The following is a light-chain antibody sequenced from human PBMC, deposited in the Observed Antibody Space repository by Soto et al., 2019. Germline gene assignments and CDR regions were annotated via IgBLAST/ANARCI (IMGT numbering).Light chain of an antibody. V-gene: IGKV1-27*01. CDR2: SAS. Sequence: DIQMTQSPSSLSASVGDRVTITCRASQDISVYLAWYQQKPGKVPKLLIYSASTLQSGVPSRFSGSGSGTDFTVTISSLQPEDVATYFCQKFNTAPLTFGQGTRLESK. J-gene: IGKJ5*01. CDR3: QKFNTAPLT. CDR1: QDISVY.